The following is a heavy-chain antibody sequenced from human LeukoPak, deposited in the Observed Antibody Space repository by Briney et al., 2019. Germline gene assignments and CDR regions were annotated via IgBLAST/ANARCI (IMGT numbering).Heavy chain of an antibody. CDR1: GFTFNTYS. J-gene: IGHJ5*02. CDR3: ARGSTDVTRWFDP. V-gene: IGHV3-21*01. Sequence: GGSLRLSCADSGFTFNTYSMSGVRQAPGKGLEWVSIISRASESIFYADSVKGRFTISRDNAKNSLYLQMNGLRAEDTAVYYCARGSTDVTRWFDPWGQGTRVTISS. CDR2: ISRASESI. D-gene: IGHD1-1*01.